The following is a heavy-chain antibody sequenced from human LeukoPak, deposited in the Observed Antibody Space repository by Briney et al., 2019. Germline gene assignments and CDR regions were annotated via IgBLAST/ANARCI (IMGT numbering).Heavy chain of an antibody. J-gene: IGHJ5*02. CDR3: AESGGSQWLVGYAPFDP. CDR2: ISGSGGST. CDR1: GFTFSSYV. V-gene: IGHV3-23*01. Sequence: PGGSLRLSCAASGFTFSSYVMSWVRQAPGKGLEWVSAISGSGGSTYYADSVKGRFTISRDNSKNTLYLQMNSLRAEDTAVYYCAESGGSQWLVGYAPFDPWGQGTLVTVSS. D-gene: IGHD6-19*01.